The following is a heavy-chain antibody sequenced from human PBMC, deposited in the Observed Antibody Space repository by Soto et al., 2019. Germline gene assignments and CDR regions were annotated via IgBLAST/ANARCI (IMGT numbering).Heavy chain of an antibody. V-gene: IGHV4-31*03. CDR1: GGSITSGGYY. CDR3: ARDVGDGYNKSYYYYYYGMDV. Sequence: SETLSLTCTVSGGSITSGGYYWSWIRQHPGKGLEWIGYISYSGSTYHNPSLKTRVIISVDTSKNQFSLKLSSVTAADTAVYYCARDVGDGYNKSYYYYYYGMDVWGQGTTVTVSS. CDR2: ISYSGST. J-gene: IGHJ6*02. D-gene: IGHD1-26*01.